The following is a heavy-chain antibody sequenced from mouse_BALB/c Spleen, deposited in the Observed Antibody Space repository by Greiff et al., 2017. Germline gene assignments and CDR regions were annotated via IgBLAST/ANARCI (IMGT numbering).Heavy chain of an antibody. CDR1: GYTFTSYW. J-gene: IGHJ3*01. V-gene: IGHV1-5*01. CDR3: ARERNLFAY. Sequence: EVQLQQSGTVLARPGASVKMSCKASGYTFTSYWMHWVKQRPGQGLEWIGAIYPGNSDTSYNQKFKGKATLTTDKSSSTAYMQLSRLTSEDSAVYFCARERNLFAYWGQGTLVTVSA. CDR2: IYPGNSDT.